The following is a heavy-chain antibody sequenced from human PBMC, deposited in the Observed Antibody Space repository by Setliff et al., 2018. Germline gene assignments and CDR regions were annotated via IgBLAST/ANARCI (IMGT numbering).Heavy chain of an antibody. D-gene: IGHD3-9*01. CDR1: GFTFSSYW. CDR3: ARAYYGTVNGYSSYYGLDV. Sequence: GGSLRLSCAASGFTFSSYWMSWVRQAPGKGLEWVANIKQDGSEKYYVDSVKGRFTISRDNAKNSLDLQMNSLRAEDTAVYYCARAYYGTVNGYSSYYGLDVCGQGTTVTVSS. CDR2: IKQDGSEK. V-gene: IGHV3-7*01. J-gene: IGHJ6*02.